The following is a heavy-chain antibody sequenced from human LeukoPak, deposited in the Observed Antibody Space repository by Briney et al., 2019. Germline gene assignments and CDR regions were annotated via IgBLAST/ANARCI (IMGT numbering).Heavy chain of an antibody. CDR3: ARDWGLGLAGTSPTFYYYYYGMDV. CDR2: ISSSSSYI. J-gene: IGHJ6*02. V-gene: IGHV3-21*01. CDR1: GFTFSSYS. Sequence: GGSLRLSCAASGFTFSSYSMNWVRQAPGKGLEWVSSISSSSSYIYYADSVKGRFTISRDNAKNSLYLQMNSLRAEDTAVYYCARDWGLGLAGTSPTFYYYYYGMDVWGQGTTVTVSS. D-gene: IGHD6-19*01.